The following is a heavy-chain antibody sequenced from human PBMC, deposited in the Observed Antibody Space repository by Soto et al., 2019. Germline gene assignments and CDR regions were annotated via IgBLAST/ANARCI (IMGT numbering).Heavy chain of an antibody. CDR3: ARGSTTLSSIYGLDV. CDR2: IHQDGSEK. Sequence: GGSLRLSCAASGFTFSAFWMNWVRQAPGKGLEWVANIHQDGSEKYYVDSVKGRFVISRDNAENSLYLQLNSLGGEDTAVYYCARGSTTLSSIYGLDVWGQGTTVTVSS. V-gene: IGHV3-7*05. J-gene: IGHJ6*02. D-gene: IGHD2-2*01. CDR1: GFTFSAFW.